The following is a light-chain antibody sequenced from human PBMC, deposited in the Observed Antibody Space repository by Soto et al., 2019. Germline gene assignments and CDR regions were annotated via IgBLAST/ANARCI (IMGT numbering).Light chain of an antibody. CDR3: ISYTGSSTSYV. Sequence: QSALAQPPSASGSPGQSVTIPCTGTSSDVGSYDHVAWYQQFPGKTPKLMIYEVSNRPSGVSSRFSGSKSGNTASLTISGLQAEDEADYYCISYTGSSTSYVFGSGTKVTVL. CDR2: EVS. CDR1: SSDVGSYDH. J-gene: IGLJ1*01. V-gene: IGLV2-14*01.